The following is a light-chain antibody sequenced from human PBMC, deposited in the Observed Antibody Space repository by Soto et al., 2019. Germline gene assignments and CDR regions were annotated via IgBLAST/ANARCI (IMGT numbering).Light chain of an antibody. J-gene: IGKJ2*01. Sequence: EIVMTQSPATLSVSPGERATLSCRASQSVSSNLAWYQQKPGQAPRLLIYGASTRATGIPARFSGSGSGTEFTRTISSLQSEYFAVYYCQQYNNWPRVTFGQWTKLEIK. CDR1: QSVSSN. CDR2: GAS. CDR3: QQYNNWPRVT. V-gene: IGKV3-15*01.